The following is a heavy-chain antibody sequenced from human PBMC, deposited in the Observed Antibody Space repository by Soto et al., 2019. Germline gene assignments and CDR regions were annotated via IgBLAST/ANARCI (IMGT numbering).Heavy chain of an antibody. V-gene: IGHV3-13*05. Sequence: GSLRLSCATSGFTFSNFDMHWVRQVPGKGLEWVSAIGAARDPYYLGSVKGRFTISRENAKNSVYLQMNDLRAGDSAVYYCARAYTGRLPRRADYYYAMDVWGQGTTVTVSS. CDR3: ARAYTGRLPRRADYYYAMDV. CDR1: GFTFSNFD. J-gene: IGHJ6*02. D-gene: IGHD2-2*02. CDR2: IGAARDP.